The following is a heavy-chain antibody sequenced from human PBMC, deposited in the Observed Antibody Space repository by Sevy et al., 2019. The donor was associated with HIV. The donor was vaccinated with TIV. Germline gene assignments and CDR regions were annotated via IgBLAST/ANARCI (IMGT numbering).Heavy chain of an antibody. V-gene: IGHV3-23*01. CDR2: ISESGAMT. CDR3: AKASIEVAATTGGVFDY. D-gene: IGHD6-19*01. J-gene: IGHJ4*02. CDR1: GFTSSSYA. Sequence: GGSLRFSCVASGFTSSSYAMSWVRQAPGKGLEWVSSISESGAMTYYADSVKGRFTISRDNSKSTLYLQMNSLRAEDTAIYSCAKASIEVAATTGGVFDYRGQGTLVTVSS.